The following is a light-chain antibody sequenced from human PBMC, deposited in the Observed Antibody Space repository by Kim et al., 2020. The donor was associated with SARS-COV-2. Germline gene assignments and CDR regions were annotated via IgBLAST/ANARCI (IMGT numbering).Light chain of an antibody. CDR1: QSINNW. J-gene: IGKJ5*01. CDR3: QQYTSYSIT. Sequence: GDRVTITCRASQSINNWVAWYQQKPGKAPNLLISDASSLKSGGPSRFSGSGSGTVFTLTISSLQPDDFATYYCQQYTSYSITFGQGTRLEIK. V-gene: IGKV1-5*01. CDR2: DAS.